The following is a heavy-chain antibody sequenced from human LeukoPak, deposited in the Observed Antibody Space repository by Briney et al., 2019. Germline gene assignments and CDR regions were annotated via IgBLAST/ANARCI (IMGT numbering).Heavy chain of an antibody. D-gene: IGHD3-10*02. Sequence: GGSLRLSCAASGFTFDDYAMHWVRQAPGKGLEWVSGISWNSGSTIYYADSVKGRFTISRDNAKNSLYLQMNSLRAEDTAVYYCAELGITMIGGVWGKGTTVTISS. V-gene: IGHV3-9*01. CDR1: GFTFDDYA. J-gene: IGHJ6*04. CDR2: ISWNSGSTI. CDR3: AELGITMIGGV.